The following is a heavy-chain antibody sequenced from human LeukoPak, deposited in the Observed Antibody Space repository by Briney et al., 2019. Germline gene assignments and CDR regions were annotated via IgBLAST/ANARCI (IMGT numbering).Heavy chain of an antibody. Sequence: PGGSLRLSCATSGFIFSNYGMNWVRQAPGKGLEWVSYISGSSSAIYYADSVKGRFTISRDNSKNTLYLQMNSLRAEDTAVYYCAKTRPLDSSSWSHGDYWGQGTLVTVSS. J-gene: IGHJ4*02. V-gene: IGHV3-48*01. CDR3: AKTRPLDSSSWSHGDY. CDR2: ISGSSSAI. D-gene: IGHD6-13*01. CDR1: GFIFSNYG.